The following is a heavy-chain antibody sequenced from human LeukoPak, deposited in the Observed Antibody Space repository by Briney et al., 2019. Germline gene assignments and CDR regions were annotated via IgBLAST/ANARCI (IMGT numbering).Heavy chain of an antibody. CDR1: GFTVSSNY. CDR2: IYSGGST. V-gene: IGHV3-53*01. CDR3: ARGRVHDSSGFYYYFDK. J-gene: IGHJ4*02. D-gene: IGHD3-22*01. Sequence: GGSLRLSCAASGFTVSSNYMSWVRQAPGKGLECVSVIYSGGSTYYADSVKGRFTISRDNAKNSLYLQMNSLRAEDTAVYYCARGRVHDSSGFYYYFDKWGQGTLVTVSS.